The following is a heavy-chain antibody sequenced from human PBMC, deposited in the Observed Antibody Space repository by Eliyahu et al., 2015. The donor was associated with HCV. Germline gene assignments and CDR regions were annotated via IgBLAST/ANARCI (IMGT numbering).Heavy chain of an antibody. CDR1: GFTFSTAW. CDR2: IKSKTDGGTT. J-gene: IGHJ6*02. V-gene: IGHV3-15*01. CDR3: TTPPYYYDSSGYSFYYYGMDV. Sequence: EVQLVESGGGLVKPGGSLRLSCAASGFTFSTAWXXWVRQAPGKGLEWVGRIKSKTDGGTTDYAAPVKGRFTISRDDSKNTLYLQMNSLKTEDTAVYYCTTPPYYYDSSGYSFYYYGMDVWGQGTTVTVSS. D-gene: IGHD3-22*01.